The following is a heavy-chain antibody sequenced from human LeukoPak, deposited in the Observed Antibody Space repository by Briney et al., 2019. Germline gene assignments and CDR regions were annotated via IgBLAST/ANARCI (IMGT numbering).Heavy chain of an antibody. V-gene: IGHV1-46*03. CDR3: ARDYEPRRGRYGARYWYFDL. Sequence: ASVNVSLKSSVYTFTSYYMHWVRPAPGKGLGWMGIINYSDGSTSKPHKFQGRVTMTRYTSTSTVYMELSSLRSEDTAVYYCARDYEPRRGRYGARYWYFDLWGRGTLVTVSS. CDR1: VYTFTSYY. CDR2: INYSDGST. D-gene: IGHD6-19*01. J-gene: IGHJ2*01.